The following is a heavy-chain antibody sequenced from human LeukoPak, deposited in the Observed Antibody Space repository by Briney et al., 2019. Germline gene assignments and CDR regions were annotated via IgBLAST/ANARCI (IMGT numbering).Heavy chain of an antibody. CDR2: IKQDGSEK. CDR1: GFTFSSIW. D-gene: IGHD3-10*01. V-gene: IGHV3-7*01. CDR3: ARVEGYYYGSGSSHFDY. J-gene: IGHJ4*01. Sequence: PGGSLRLSCAASGFTFSSIWMSWVREAPGMGLESGANIKQDGSEKYYVESVKGRFTISRDNAKNSLYLQMSSLRSEDTAVYYCARVEGYYYGSGSSHFDYWGQGTLVTVSS.